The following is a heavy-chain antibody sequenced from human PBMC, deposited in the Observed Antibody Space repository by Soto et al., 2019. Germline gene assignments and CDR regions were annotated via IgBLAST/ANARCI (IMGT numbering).Heavy chain of an antibody. CDR1: GYRFTTYW. CDR3: ARTLVTTVRIDY. CDR2: IYPDDSDT. V-gene: IGHV5-51*01. J-gene: IGHJ4*02. Sequence: GESLKISCKTSGYRFTTYWIGWVRQMPGKGLEWVGIIYPDDSDTRYSPSFQGQVTISADKSITTAYLQWSSLKASDTAMYYCARTLVTTVRIDYWGQGTLVTVS. D-gene: IGHD4-4*01.